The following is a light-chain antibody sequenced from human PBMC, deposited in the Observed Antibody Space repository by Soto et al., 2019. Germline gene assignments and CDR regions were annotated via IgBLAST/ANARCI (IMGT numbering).Light chain of an antibody. V-gene: IGKV1-5*01. CDR3: QQYNGNSRT. Sequence: DIQMTQSPSTLSASVGDRVTITCRASQSVNNWLAWYQQKPGKAPKLLIYDASSLESGVPSRFSDSGSGTEFTLTISCLQPDDFAIYTCQQYNGNSRTFGQGTKVEVK. CDR1: QSVNNW. J-gene: IGKJ1*01. CDR2: DAS.